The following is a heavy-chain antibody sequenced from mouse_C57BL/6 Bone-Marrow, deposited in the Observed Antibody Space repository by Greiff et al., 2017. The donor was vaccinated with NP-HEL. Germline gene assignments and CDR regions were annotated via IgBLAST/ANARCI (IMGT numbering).Heavy chain of an antibody. Sequence: QVQLQQPGAELVRPGSSVKLSCKASGYTFTSYWMDWVKQRPGQGLEWIGNIYPSDSETHYNQKFKDKATLTVDKSSSTAYMQLSSLTSEDSAVYYCARSFHYYGSSCYFDYWGQGTTLTVSS. CDR3: ARSFHYYGSSCYFDY. CDR1: GYTFTSYW. J-gene: IGHJ2*01. V-gene: IGHV1-61*01. D-gene: IGHD1-1*01. CDR2: IYPSDSET.